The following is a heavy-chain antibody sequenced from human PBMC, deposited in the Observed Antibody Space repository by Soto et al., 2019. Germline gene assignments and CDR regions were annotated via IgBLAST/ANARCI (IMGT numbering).Heavy chain of an antibody. D-gene: IGHD3-10*01. V-gene: IGHV3-11*05. Sequence: HLVESGGGLVKPGGSLRLSCEASGFIFSDFYMAWIRQAPGKGLEWVSYISSDSDSTYADPVKGRFTISRDNAKNSLYLQMNSLRVEDTAVYYCVRDRDRRWFDPWGQGTLVTVSS. CDR1: GFIFSDFY. J-gene: IGHJ5*02. CDR3: VRDRDRRWFDP. CDR2: ISSDSDST.